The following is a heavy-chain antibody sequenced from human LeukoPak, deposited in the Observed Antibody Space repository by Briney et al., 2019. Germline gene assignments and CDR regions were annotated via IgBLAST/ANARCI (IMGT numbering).Heavy chain of an antibody. J-gene: IGHJ4*02. CDR1: GFTFSSYG. CDR3: ARDYYDSSGYYPWGY. Sequence: GGSLRLSCAASGFTFSSYGMHWVRQAPGKGLEWVAVISYDGSNKYYADSVKGRFTSSRDNSKNTLYLQMNSLRAEDTAVYYCARDYYDSSGYYPWGYWGQGTLVTVSS. D-gene: IGHD3-22*01. CDR2: ISYDGSNK. V-gene: IGHV3-30*03.